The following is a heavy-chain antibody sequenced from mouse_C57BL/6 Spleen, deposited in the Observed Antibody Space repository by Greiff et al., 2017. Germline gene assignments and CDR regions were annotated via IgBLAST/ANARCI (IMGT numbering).Heavy chain of an antibody. CDR1: GYAFSSSW. D-gene: IGHD2-3*01. J-gene: IGHJ2*01. CDR2: IYPGDGDT. V-gene: IGHV1-82*01. CDR3: ARDYDVYLFDY. Sequence: QVQLQQSGPELVKPGASVKISCKASGYAFSSSWMHWVKQRPGKGLEWIGRIYPGDGDTKYNAKFKGKATLTADKSSSTAYMQLSSLTSEDSAVYFCARDYDVYLFDYWGQGTTLTVSS.